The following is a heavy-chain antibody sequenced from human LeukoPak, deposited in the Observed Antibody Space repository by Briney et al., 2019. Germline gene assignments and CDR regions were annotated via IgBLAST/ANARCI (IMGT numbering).Heavy chain of an antibody. CDR2: IYTSGST. CDR3: ARGLYDYGGNYASRWEAYYFDY. CDR1: GGSISSYY. Sequence: PSETLSLTCTVSGGSISSYYWSWIRQPAGKGLEWIGRIYTSGSTNYNPSLKSRVTMSVDTSKNQFSLKLSSVTAADTAVYYCARGLYDYGGNYASRWEAYYFDYWGQGTLVTVSS. D-gene: IGHD4-23*01. V-gene: IGHV4-4*07. J-gene: IGHJ4*02.